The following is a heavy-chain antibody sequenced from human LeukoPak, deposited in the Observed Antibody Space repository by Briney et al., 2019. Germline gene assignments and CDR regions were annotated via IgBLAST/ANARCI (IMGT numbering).Heavy chain of an antibody. Sequence: ASVKLSCTVSGYSLSDFGVHWGRQAPGKGLEWMGGYDLEGGKTVYEQKFQGRVTMTEGMDTAYMDLSSLKSEDTAAYYCAIATRLDAGDIWGPGTLVTVSS. CDR1: GYSLSDFG. J-gene: IGHJ3*02. CDR3: AIATRLDAGDI. V-gene: IGHV1-24*01. CDR2: YDLEGGKT.